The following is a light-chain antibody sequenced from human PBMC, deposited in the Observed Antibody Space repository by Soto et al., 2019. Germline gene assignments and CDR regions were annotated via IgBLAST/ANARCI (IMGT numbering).Light chain of an antibody. CDR2: NAS. J-gene: IGKJ5*01. CDR3: QQRGDCHPIT. CDR1: QSVSTF. V-gene: IGKV3-11*01. Sequence: EILLTKSPATLSLSPGERAILSWRASQSVSTFLAWFQQKPGQPPRLLIYNASNRTTGIPARFRGSGSGTDFTLPISSLETADFAVYYGQQRGDCHPITFGQGTRLEIK.